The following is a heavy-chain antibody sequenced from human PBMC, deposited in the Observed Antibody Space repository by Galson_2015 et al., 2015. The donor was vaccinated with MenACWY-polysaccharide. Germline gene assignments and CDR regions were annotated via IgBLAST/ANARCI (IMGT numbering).Heavy chain of an antibody. CDR3: ARDYGGNYEGSGGAKDY. Sequence: SLRLSCAASGFRFSDYGMHWVRQAPGKGLEWVAVIWPDGSKTYYADSVKGRFTISRDNSRNTLYLQTNSLRVEDTAMYYCARDYGGNYEGSGGAKDYWGQGTQVTVSS. J-gene: IGHJ4*02. D-gene: IGHD4-23*01. CDR2: IWPDGSKT. CDR1: GFRFSDYG. V-gene: IGHV3-33*01.